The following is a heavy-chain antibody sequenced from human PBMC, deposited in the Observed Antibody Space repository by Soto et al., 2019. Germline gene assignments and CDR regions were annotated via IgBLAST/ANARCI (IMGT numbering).Heavy chain of an antibody. D-gene: IGHD3-10*01. CDR1: GGTFSTYT. Sequence: QVQLVQSGAEMKKPGTSVKVSCKASGGTFSTYTISWVRQAPGQGLEWMGRIIPIVGLANYAQKFQGRVTITADKTTSTANVELSSLRSEDTAVYYCARDYHDSGISTHPGDYYHFMDVWGKGTTVTVSS. CDR2: IIPIVGLA. J-gene: IGHJ6*03. V-gene: IGHV1-69*08. CDR3: ARDYHDSGISTHPGDYYHFMDV.